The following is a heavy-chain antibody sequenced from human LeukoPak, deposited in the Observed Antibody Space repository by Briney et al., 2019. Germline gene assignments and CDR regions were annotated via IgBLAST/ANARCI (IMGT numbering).Heavy chain of an antibody. D-gene: IGHD3-22*01. CDR3: ARDGASNYYDSSGPYPGYFDY. CDR2: ISGSGGST. V-gene: IGHV3-23*01. CDR1: GFTFSSYA. J-gene: IGHJ4*02. Sequence: GGSLRLSCAASGFTFSSYAMSWVRQAPGKGLEWVSAISGSGGSTYYADSVKGRFTISRDNSKNTLYLQMNSLRAEDTAVYYCARDGASNYYDSSGPYPGYFDYWGQGTLVTVSS.